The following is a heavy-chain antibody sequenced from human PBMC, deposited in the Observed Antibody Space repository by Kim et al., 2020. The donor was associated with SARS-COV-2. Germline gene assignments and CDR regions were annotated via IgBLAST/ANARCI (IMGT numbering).Heavy chain of an antibody. CDR3: ARVRYSSSTRYNWFDP. CDR1: GGSFSGYY. CDR2: INHSGST. J-gene: IGHJ5*02. V-gene: IGHV4-34*01. Sequence: SETLSLTCAVYGGSFSGYYWSWIRQPPGKGLEWIGEINHSGSTNYNPSLKSRVTISVDTSKNQFSLKLSSVTAADTAVYYCARVRYSSSTRYNWFDPWGQGTLVTVSS. D-gene: IGHD6-13*01.